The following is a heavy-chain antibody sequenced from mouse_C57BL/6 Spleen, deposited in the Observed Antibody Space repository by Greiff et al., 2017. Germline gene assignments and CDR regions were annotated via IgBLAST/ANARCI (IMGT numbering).Heavy chain of an antibody. Sequence: VQLQQSGPELVKPGASVKISCKASGYAFSSSWMNWVKQRPGKGLEWIGRIYPGDGDTNYNGKFKGKATLTADKSSSTAYMQLSSLTSEDSAVYFCARWGTTVDYWGQGTSVTVSS. CDR2: IYPGDGDT. J-gene: IGHJ4*01. CDR3: ARWGTTVDY. CDR1: GYAFSSSW. D-gene: IGHD1-1*01. V-gene: IGHV1-82*01.